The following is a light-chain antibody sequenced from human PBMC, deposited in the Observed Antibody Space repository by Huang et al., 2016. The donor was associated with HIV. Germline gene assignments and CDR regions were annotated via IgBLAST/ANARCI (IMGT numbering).Light chain of an antibody. J-gene: IGKJ1*01. V-gene: IGKV3-20*01. CDR2: DAS. Sequence: EIVLTQSPGTLSLSPGERATLSCRASQSIRSTYLAWYQQKPGQAPRLLIYDASSRATGIPDRFSGSGSGTDFTLTISRLEPGDFAVYYCQQYAISPGTFGQGTKVEIK. CDR3: QQYAISPGT. CDR1: QSIRSTY.